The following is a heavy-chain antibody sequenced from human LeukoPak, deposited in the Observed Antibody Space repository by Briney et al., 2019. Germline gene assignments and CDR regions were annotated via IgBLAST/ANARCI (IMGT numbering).Heavy chain of an antibody. CDR2: IWYDGSNK. V-gene: IGHV3-33*01. D-gene: IGHD3-3*01. J-gene: IGHJ4*02. CDR1: GFTFSSYG. Sequence: GGSLRLSCAASGFTFSSYGMHGVRQAPGKGLEWVAVIWYDGSNKYYADSVKGRFTISRDNSKNTLYLQMNSLRAEDTAVYYCARDEHTIVGVVTSHLFDYWGQGSLVTVSS. CDR3: ARDEHTIVGVVTSHLFDY.